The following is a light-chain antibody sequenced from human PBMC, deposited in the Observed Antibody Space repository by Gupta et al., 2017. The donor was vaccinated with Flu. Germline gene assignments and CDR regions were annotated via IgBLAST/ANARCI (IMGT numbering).Light chain of an antibody. Sequence: PSSLSASVGDRGTITCRASQDIGSYLAWYQQKSGQRPKLLIYAASSTQSGVPSRFSASGFGTVFTLTISNLQPEDVATYYCQKYNSAPRAFGGGTKVEIK. J-gene: IGKJ4*01. CDR2: AAS. CDR1: QDIGSY. V-gene: IGKV1-27*01. CDR3: QKYNSAPRA.